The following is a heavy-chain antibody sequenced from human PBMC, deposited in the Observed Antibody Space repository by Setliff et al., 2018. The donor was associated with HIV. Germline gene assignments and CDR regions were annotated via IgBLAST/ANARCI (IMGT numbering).Heavy chain of an antibody. CDR1: GGSISSYY. Sequence: SETLSLTCTVSGGSISSYYWSWIRQPPGKGLEWIGYIYHSGSSNSNPSLKSRVTISGDTSKNQLSLKLSSVTAADTAVYYCARAQTDYYGMDVWGQGTTVTVSS. CDR2: IYHSGSS. J-gene: IGHJ6*02. V-gene: IGHV4-59*01. CDR3: ARAQTDYYGMDV.